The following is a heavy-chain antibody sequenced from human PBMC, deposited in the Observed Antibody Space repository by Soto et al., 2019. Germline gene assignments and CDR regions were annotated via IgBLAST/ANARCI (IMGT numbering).Heavy chain of an antibody. Sequence: PGGSLRLSCAASGFTFSNAWMNWVRQAPGKGLEWVGRIKSKTDGGTTDYAAPVKGRFTISRDDSKNTLYLQMNSLKTEDTAVYYCTTDPTGVYDSSGYSRTHAFDIWGQGTMVTVSS. CDR1: GFTFSNAW. CDR3: TTDPTGVYDSSGYSRTHAFDI. J-gene: IGHJ3*02. V-gene: IGHV3-15*07. CDR2: IKSKTDGGTT. D-gene: IGHD3-22*01.